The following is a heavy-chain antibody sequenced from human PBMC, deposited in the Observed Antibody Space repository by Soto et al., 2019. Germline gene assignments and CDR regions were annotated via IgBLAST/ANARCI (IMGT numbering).Heavy chain of an antibody. CDR2: INHSGST. CDR1: GGSFSGYY. J-gene: IGHJ4*02. CDR3: ARSVAAHFDY. Sequence: LSLTCAVYGGSFSGYYWSWIRQPPGKGLEWIGEINHSGSTNYNPSLKSRVTISVDTSKNQFSLKLSSVTAADTAVYYCARSVAAHFDYWGQGTLVTVSS. V-gene: IGHV4-34*01. D-gene: IGHD6-13*01.